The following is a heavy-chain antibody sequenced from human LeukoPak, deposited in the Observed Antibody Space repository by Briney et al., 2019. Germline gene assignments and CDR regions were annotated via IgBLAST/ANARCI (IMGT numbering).Heavy chain of an antibody. V-gene: IGHV4-4*07. J-gene: IGHJ4*02. CDR1: GDSISTYF. CDR2: FYTSGIT. D-gene: IGHD1-7*01. Sequence: SETLSLTCTVSGDSISTYFWSWIRQPAGKGLEWIGRFYTSGITNCNPSLKSRVTMSLDTSKNQFSLNLSSVTAADTAVYYCARSPSTIGWNWGYYFDFWGQGHLVTVSS. CDR3: ARSPSTIGWNWGYYFDF.